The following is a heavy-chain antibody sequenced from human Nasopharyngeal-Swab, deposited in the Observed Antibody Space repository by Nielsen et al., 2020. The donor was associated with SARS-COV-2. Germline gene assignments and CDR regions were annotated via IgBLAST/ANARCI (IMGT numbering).Heavy chain of an antibody. Sequence: GESLKISCKGSGYRFISYWIGWVRQMPGKGLEWMGIIYPGDSDTRYSPSFQGQVHISADKSITTAYLQWSSLQASDTAMYYCARTAIDGDYYRGDAFDIWGQGTMVTVSS. V-gene: IGHV5-51*01. J-gene: IGHJ3*02. CDR3: ARTAIDGDYYRGDAFDI. CDR1: GYRFISYW. CDR2: IYPGDSDT. D-gene: IGHD3-22*01.